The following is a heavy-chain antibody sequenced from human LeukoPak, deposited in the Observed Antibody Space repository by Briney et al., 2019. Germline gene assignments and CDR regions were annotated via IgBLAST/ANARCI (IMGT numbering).Heavy chain of an antibody. J-gene: IGHJ4*02. CDR3: ARGMELVSTPFDH. V-gene: IGHV4-59*01. CDR1: GASLSNYY. D-gene: IGHD5/OR15-5a*01. Sequence: PSETPSLTCTVSGASLSNYYWIWIRQPPGKGLEWIGYIYNSGSTNYDPSLKSRVTISMDMSKKQFSLKLTSVTAADTAVYYCARGMELVSTPFDHWGQGTLVTVSS. CDR2: IYNSGST.